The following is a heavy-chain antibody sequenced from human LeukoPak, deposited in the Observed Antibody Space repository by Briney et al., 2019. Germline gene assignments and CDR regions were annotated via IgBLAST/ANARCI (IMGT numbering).Heavy chain of an antibody. CDR2: IKSKSDGGTT. CDR1: GFIFSSAW. J-gene: IGHJ4*02. V-gene: IGHV3-15*01. D-gene: IGHD2-15*01. Sequence: GGSLRLSCAASGFIFSSAWMAWVRQAPGKRLEWVGRIKSKSDGGTTEYAAPVKGRFTISTDASKNTLYLQMNSLGTEDTAVYYCTTYYCSGGRCYHFDYWGQGSLVTVSP. CDR3: TTYYCSGGRCYHFDY.